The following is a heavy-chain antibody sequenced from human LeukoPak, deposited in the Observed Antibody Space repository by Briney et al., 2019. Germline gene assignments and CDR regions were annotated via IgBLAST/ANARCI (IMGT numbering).Heavy chain of an antibody. CDR1: GYTFTSYY. D-gene: IGHD2-2*01. CDR3: ARDEYQLLSNLYGTDV. Sequence: ASVKVSCKASGYTFTSYYMHWVRQAPGQGLEWMGIINPSGGSTSYAQKFQGRVTMTRDTSTSTVYMELSSLRSEDTAVYYCARDEYQLLSNLYGTDVWGQGTTVTVSS. CDR2: INPSGGST. V-gene: IGHV1-46*01. J-gene: IGHJ6*02.